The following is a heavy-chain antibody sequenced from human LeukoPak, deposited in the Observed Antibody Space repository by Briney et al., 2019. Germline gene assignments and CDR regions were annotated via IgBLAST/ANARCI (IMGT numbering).Heavy chain of an antibody. J-gene: IGHJ4*02. CDR1: GGSFSGYY. D-gene: IGHD6-6*01. CDR3: ARVVVSSSSDYFDY. CDR2: INHSGST. V-gene: IGHV4-34*01. Sequence: SETLSLTCAVYGGSFSGYYWSWVRQPPGKGLEWIGEINHSGSTNYNPSLKSRVTISVDTSKNQFSLKLSSVTAVDTAVYYCARVVVSSSSDYFDYWGQGTLVTVSS.